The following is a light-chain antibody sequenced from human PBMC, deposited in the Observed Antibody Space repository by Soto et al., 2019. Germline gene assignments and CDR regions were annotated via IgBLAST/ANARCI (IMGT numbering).Light chain of an antibody. CDR1: QSVSSNY. CDR3: QHYSSQT. Sequence: EIVLTQSPATLSLSPGERATLPCRASQSVSSNYLAWYQQRPGQAPRLLIYGASSRATGIPDRFSGSGSGTDFTLTISRLEPEDSAVYFCQHYSSQTFGQGTRWIS. V-gene: IGKV3-20*01. CDR2: GAS. J-gene: IGKJ1*01.